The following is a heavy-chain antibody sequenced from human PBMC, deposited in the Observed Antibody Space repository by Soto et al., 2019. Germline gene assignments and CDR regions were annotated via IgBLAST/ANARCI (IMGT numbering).Heavy chain of an antibody. CDR2: ISAYNGNT. D-gene: IGHD1-26*01. J-gene: IGHJ6*02. V-gene: IGHV1-18*01. Sequence: ASVKVSCKASGYTFTSYGISWVRQAPGQGLEWMGWISAYNGNTNYAQKLQGRVTMTTDTSTTTAYMELRSLTNDDTAVYYCARAEWAYYYGMDVWGQGTTVTVSS. CDR1: GYTFTSYG. CDR3: ARAEWAYYYGMDV.